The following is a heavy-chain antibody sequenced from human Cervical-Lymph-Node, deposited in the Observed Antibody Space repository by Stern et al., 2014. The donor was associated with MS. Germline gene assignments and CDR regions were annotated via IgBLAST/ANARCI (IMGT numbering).Heavy chain of an antibody. D-gene: IGHD6-13*01. V-gene: IGHV1-8*01. CDR3: ARWGGSSWHYGMDV. CDR2: MNPNSGNT. CDR1: GYTFTNFD. Sequence: VQLVQSGAEVKKPGASVKVSCKASGYTFTNFDINWVRQATGQGLEWMAWMNPNSGNTGYEQKFQGRVTMTRNTSISTAYLELSSLRSEDTAVYFCARWGGSSWHYGMDVWGQGTTVTVSS. J-gene: IGHJ6*02.